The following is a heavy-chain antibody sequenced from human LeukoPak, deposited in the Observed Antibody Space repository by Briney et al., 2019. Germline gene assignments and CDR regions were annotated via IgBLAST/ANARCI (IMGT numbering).Heavy chain of an antibody. J-gene: IGHJ4*02. D-gene: IGHD3-22*01. Sequence: SETLSLTCTVSGDSISRSPYYWSWIRQHPGKGLEWIGYIYYSGSTYYNPSLKSRVTISVDTSKNQFSLKLSSVTAADTAVYYCARNPLNTYYYDSSGYPGAYYFDYWGQGTLVTVSS. V-gene: IGHV4-31*03. CDR3: ARNPLNTYYYDSSGYPGAYYFDY. CDR2: IYYSGST. CDR1: GDSISRSPYY.